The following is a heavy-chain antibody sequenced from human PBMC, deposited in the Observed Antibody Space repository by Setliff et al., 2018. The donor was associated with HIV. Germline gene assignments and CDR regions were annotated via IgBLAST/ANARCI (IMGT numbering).Heavy chain of an antibody. J-gene: IGHJ4*02. Sequence: PSETLSLTCAVSGGSISSSNWWSWIRQPPGKGLEWIGEINHSGSTNYNPSLKSRLTISVDTSKNQFSLKMSSVTAADTAVYYCARARGPEGYFDSWGQGTLVTVSS. CDR3: ARARGPEGYFDS. D-gene: IGHD3-10*01. CDR1: GGSISSSNW. CDR2: INHSGST. V-gene: IGHV4-4*02.